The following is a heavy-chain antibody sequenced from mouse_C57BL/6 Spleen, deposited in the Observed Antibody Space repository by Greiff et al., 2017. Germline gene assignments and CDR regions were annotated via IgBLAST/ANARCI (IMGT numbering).Heavy chain of an antibody. CDR2: ISNGGGST. V-gene: IGHV5-12*01. CDR1: GFTFSDYY. Sequence: EVQGVESGGGLVQPGGSLKLSCAASGFTFSDYYMYWVRQTPEQRLEWVAYISNGGGSTYYPDTVKGRFTIARDNAKNTLYLQRSRLKSEDTAMYYCARQGYYGDYFDYWGQGTTLTVSS. D-gene: IGHD1-1*01. CDR3: ARQGYYGDYFDY. J-gene: IGHJ2*01.